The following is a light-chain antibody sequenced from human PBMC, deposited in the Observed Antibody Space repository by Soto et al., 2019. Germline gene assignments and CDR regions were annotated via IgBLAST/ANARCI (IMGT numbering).Light chain of an antibody. V-gene: IGLV2-14*03. Sequence: QSALTQPASVSGSPGQSITISCTGTSSDIGNYNYVSRFQHHPGKAPKLMIFDVTNRPSGVSNRFSGSKSGNTASLTISGLQAEDEADYYCSSYTRGDTVLFGGGTKLTVL. CDR1: SSDIGNYNY. J-gene: IGLJ3*02. CDR2: DVT. CDR3: SSYTRGDTVL.